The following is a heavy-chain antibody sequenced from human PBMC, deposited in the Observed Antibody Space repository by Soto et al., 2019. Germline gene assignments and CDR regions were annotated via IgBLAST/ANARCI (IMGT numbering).Heavy chain of an antibody. CDR2: IYHSGST. D-gene: IGHD3-3*01. CDR1: YGSPHSSNC. CDR3: ARVVHDFWSGYSLDY. J-gene: IGHJ4*02. V-gene: IGHV4-4*02. Sequence: PFETLSLTCAVSYGSPHSSNCCRWVRQPPGKGLEWIGEIYHSGSTNYNPSLKSRVTISVDKSKNQFSLKLSSVTAADTAVYYCARVVHDFWSGYSLDYWGQGTLVTVS.